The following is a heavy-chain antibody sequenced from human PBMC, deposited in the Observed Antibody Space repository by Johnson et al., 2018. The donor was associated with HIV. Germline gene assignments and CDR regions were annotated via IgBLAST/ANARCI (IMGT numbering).Heavy chain of an antibody. D-gene: IGHD5-24*01. CDR3: AREMAWEDAFDI. CDR1: QFTFSSYA. Sequence: VQLVESGGGLAKPAWSPRLSCAASQFTFSSYAMSWVRQAPGKGLEWVSAISGSGTAKYYADSVKGRFTISRDNAKNSLYLQMNSLRAEDTAVYYCAREMAWEDAFDIWGQGTMVTVSS. V-gene: IGHV3-48*04. J-gene: IGHJ3*02. CDR2: ISGSGTAK.